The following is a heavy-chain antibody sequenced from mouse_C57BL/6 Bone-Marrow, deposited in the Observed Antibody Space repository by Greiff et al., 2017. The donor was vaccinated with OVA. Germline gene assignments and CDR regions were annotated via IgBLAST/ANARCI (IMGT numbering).Heavy chain of an antibody. CDR2: IWSGGST. D-gene: IGHD3-1*01. Sequence: QVQLQQSGPGLVQPSQSLSITCTVSGFSLTTYGVHWVRQSPGKGLEWLGVIWSGGSTDYNAAFISRLSISKDNSKSQVFFKMNSLQADDTAIYYCARTRGDYWYFDVWGTGTTVTVSS. V-gene: IGHV2-2*01. CDR3: ARTRGDYWYFDV. CDR1: GFSLTTYG. J-gene: IGHJ1*03.